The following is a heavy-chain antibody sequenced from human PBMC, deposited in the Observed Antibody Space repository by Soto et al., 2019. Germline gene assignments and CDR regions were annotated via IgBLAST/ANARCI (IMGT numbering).Heavy chain of an antibody. V-gene: IGHV3-23*01. D-gene: IGHD2-15*01. J-gene: IGHJ4*02. CDR2: ISGSGADT. CDR3: SKDAGRCGGSYFDS. Sequence: EVQLLESGGGLVQPGGSLRLSCAPSGFIFSNYAMSWVRQARGKGLEWVSAISGSGADTYYPESVKGRFTISRDNFKNPLYLQMNILEAEDTAVYYCSKDAGRCGGSYFDSWGQGTLVNVSS. CDR1: GFIFSNYA.